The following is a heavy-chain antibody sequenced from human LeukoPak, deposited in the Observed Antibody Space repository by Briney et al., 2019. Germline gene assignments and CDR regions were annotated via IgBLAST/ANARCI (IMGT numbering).Heavy chain of an antibody. CDR2: ISSSSSYI. J-gene: IGHJ4*02. CDR3: ARGSSSCYVLWNY. V-gene: IGHV3-21*01. D-gene: IGHD6-13*01. Sequence: GGSLRLSCAASGFTFSSYSMNWVRQAPGKGLEWVSSISSSSSYIYYADSVKGRFTISRDNAKNSLYLQMNSLRAEDTAVYYCARGSSSCYVLWNYWGQGTLVTVSS. CDR1: GFTFSSYS.